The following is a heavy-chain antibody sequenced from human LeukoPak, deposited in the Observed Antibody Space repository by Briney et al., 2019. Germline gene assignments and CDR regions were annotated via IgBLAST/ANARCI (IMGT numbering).Heavy chain of an antibody. CDR1: GFTFSSYG. Sequence: GGSLRLSCAASGFTFSSYGMHWVRQAPGKGLEWAAVIWYDGSNKYYADSVKGRFTISRDNSKNTLYLQMNSLRAEDTAVYYCARDEEGTLDPWGQGTLVTVSS. J-gene: IGHJ5*02. D-gene: IGHD3-10*01. CDR3: ARDEEGTLDP. CDR2: IWYDGSNK. V-gene: IGHV3-33*01.